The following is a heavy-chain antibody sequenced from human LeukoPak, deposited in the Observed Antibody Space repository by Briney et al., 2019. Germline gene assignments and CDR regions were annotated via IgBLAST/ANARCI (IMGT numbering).Heavy chain of an antibody. CDR2: ISYDGSNK. D-gene: IGHD6-19*01. Sequence: GGSLRLPCAAPGFTFSSYGMHWVRQAPGKGLEWVAVISYDGSNKYYADSVKGRFTISRDNSKNTLYLQMNSLRAEDTAVYYWAKEDREWLGGGGGDYWGQGTLVTVSS. CDR1: GFTFSSYG. CDR3: AKEDREWLGGGGGDY. J-gene: IGHJ4*02. V-gene: IGHV3-30*18.